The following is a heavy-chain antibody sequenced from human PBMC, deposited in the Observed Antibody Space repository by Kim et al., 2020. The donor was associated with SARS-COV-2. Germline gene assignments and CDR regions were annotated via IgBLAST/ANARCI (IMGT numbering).Heavy chain of an antibody. V-gene: IGHV3-21*01. CDR2: ISSDSSNK. D-gene: IGHD3-3*01. J-gene: IGHJ5*02. CDR3: ARETRYYVLGSGYNWFDP. Sequence: GGSLRLSCAASGFTFSSCGMNWVRQAPGKGLEWVSSISSDSSNKYYADSVKGRFTISRDNAKNTLYLQMNSLRAEDTAVYYCARETRYYVLGSGYNWFDPWGQGTLVTVSS. CDR1: GFTFSSCG.